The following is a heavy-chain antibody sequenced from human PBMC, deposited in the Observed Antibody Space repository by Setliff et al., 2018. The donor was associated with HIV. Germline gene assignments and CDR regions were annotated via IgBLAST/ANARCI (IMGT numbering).Heavy chain of an antibody. CDR3: ARHGIVVVPAAIPDYWYFDL. CDR1: GYTFSNYW. V-gene: IGHV5-51*01. D-gene: IGHD2-2*01. J-gene: IGHJ2*01. CDR2: IYPGDSDT. Sequence: GESLKISCKGSGYTFSNYWIGWVRQMPEKGLEWMGIIYPGDSDTRYSPSFQGQVTISADKSISTAYLQWSSLKASDTAMYYCARHGIVVVPAAIPDYWYFDLWGRGTLVTVSS.